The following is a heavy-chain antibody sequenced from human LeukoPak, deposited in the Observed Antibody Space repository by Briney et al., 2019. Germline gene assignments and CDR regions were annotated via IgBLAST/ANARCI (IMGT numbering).Heavy chain of an antibody. CDR3: ARDYGRAKPGTISFQFDY. CDR1: GYTFTGYY. V-gene: IGHV1-2*06. Sequence: DSVTVSCEASGYTFTGYYMHWVRQAPGQGLEWMGRINPNSGGTNYAQKFQGRVTMTRDTSISTAYMELSRLRSDDTAVYYCARDYGRAKPGTISFQFDYWGQGTLVTVSS. CDR2: INPNSGGT. D-gene: IGHD1-14*01. J-gene: IGHJ4*02.